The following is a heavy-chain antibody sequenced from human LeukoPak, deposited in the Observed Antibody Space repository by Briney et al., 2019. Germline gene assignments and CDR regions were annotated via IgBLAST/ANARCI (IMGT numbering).Heavy chain of an antibody. D-gene: IGHD6-19*01. Sequence: PSETLSLTCTVSGGSISSYYWSWIRQPPGQGLEWIGYIYYSGSTNYNPSLKSRVTISVDTSKNQFSLKLSSVTAADTAVYYCARAQWLPTFDYWGQGTLVTVSS. CDR1: GGSISSYY. V-gene: IGHV4-59*01. CDR2: IYYSGST. CDR3: ARAQWLPTFDY. J-gene: IGHJ4*02.